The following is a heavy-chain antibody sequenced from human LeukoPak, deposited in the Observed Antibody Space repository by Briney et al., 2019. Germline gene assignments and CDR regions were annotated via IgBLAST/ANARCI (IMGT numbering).Heavy chain of an antibody. CDR1: GYTFTSYG. Sequence: ASVKVSCKASGYTFTSYGMSWVRQAPGQGLEWMGWISAYNGNTNYAQKLQGRVTMTTDTSTSTAYMELRSLRSDDTAVYYCAREPYCSSTSCSKYYFDYWGQGALVTVSS. CDR3: AREPYCSSTSCSKYYFDY. CDR2: ISAYNGNT. J-gene: IGHJ4*02. V-gene: IGHV1-18*01. D-gene: IGHD2-2*01.